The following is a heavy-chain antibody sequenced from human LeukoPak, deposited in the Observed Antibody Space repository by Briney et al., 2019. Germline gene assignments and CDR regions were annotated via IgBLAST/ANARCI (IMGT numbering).Heavy chain of an antibody. CDR3: ARVAPGYDFWSGYYWVFDY. D-gene: IGHD3-3*01. CDR2: IYYSGTT. V-gene: IGHV4-59*08. CDR1: GGSISNYY. Sequence: SETLSLTCTVSGGSISNYYWSWIRQPPGKGLEWIGYIYYSGTTNYNPSLKSRVTISVDTSKNQFSLKLSSVTAADTAVYYCARVAPGYDFWSGYYWVFDYWGQGTLVTVSS. J-gene: IGHJ4*02.